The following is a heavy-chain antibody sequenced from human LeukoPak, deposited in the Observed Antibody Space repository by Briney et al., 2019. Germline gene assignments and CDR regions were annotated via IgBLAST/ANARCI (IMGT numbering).Heavy chain of an antibody. J-gene: IGHJ5*02. D-gene: IGHD3-3*01. CDR2: IYHSGST. CDR3: ARVILRITIFGVVIKRPNWFDP. Sequence: SETLSLTCAVSGYSISSGYYWGWIRQPPGKGLEWIGSIYHSGSTYYNPSLKSRVTISVDTSKKHFSLKLSSVTAADTAVYYCARVILRITIFGVVIKRPNWFDPWGQETLVTVSS. V-gene: IGHV4-38-2*01. CDR1: GYSISSGYY.